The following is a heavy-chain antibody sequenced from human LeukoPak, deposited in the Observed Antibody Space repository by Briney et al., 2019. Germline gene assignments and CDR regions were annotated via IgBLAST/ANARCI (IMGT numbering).Heavy chain of an antibody. J-gene: IGHJ2*01. Sequence: SETLSLTCTVSGGSISSSSYYWGWIRQSPGKGLEWIGSIYYGGSTYYNPSLKSRVTISVDTSKNQFSLKLSSVTAADTAIYYCARDRGHRGGYLDLWGRGTPVTVSS. V-gene: IGHV4-39*07. D-gene: IGHD1-14*01. CDR1: GGSISSSSYY. CDR2: IYYGGST. CDR3: ARDRGHRGGYLDL.